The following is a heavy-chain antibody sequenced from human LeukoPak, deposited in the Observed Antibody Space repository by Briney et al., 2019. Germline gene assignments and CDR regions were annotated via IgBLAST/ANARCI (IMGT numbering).Heavy chain of an antibody. CDR1: GGSISSGSYY. D-gene: IGHD6-13*01. Sequence: PSETLSLTCTVSGGSISSGSYYWGWIRQPPGKGLEWIGSIYYSGSTYYNPSLKSRVTISVDTSKNQFSLKLSSVTAADTAVYYCARGVGYSSSWQLITQSLMYNWFDPWGQGTLVTVSS. CDR2: IYYSGST. CDR3: ARGVGYSSSWQLITQSLMYNWFDP. V-gene: IGHV4-39*07. J-gene: IGHJ5*02.